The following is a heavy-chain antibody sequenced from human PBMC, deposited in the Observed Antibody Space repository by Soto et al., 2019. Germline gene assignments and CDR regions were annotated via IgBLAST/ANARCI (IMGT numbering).Heavy chain of an antibody. V-gene: IGHV4-39*01. D-gene: IGHD2-21*02. J-gene: IGHJ5*02. CDR2: IYYSGST. CDR1: GGSISSSSYY. CDR3: ARHPRTYCGGDCYFNWFDP. Sequence: QLQLQESGPGLVKPSETLSLTCTVSGGSISSSSYYWGWIRQPPGKGLEWIGSIYYSGSTYYNPSLKSRVTISVDTSKNQFSLKLSSVTAADTAVYYCARHPRTYCGGDCYFNWFDPWGQGTLVTVSS.